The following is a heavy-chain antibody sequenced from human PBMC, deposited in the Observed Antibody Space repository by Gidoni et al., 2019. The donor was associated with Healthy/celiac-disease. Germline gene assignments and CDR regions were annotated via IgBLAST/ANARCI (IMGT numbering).Heavy chain of an antibody. D-gene: IGHD6-19*01. CDR1: GFTFSSYG. Sequence: QVQLVESGGGVVQPGRSLSLSCAASGFTFSSYGMHWVRQAPGKGLEWVAVISYDGSNKYYADSVKGRFTISRDNSKNTLYLQMNSLRAEDTAVYYCAKGGVSSGWYLDYWGQGTLVTVSS. V-gene: IGHV3-30*18. J-gene: IGHJ4*02. CDR2: ISYDGSNK. CDR3: AKGGVSSGWYLDY.